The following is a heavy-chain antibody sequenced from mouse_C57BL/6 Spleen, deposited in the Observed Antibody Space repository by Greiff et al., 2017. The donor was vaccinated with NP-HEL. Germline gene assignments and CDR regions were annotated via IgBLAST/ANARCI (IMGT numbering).Heavy chain of an antibody. D-gene: IGHD1-1*01. CDR2: INPSTGGT. V-gene: IGHV1-42*01. Sequence: VQLQQSGPELVKPGASVKISCKASGYSFTGYYMNWVKQSPEKSLEWIGEINPSTGGTTYNQKFKAKATLTVDKSSSTAYMQLKSLTSEGSAVYYCARGEGHYVYWGQGTSVTVSS. CDR3: ARGEGHYVY. J-gene: IGHJ4*01. CDR1: GYSFTGYY.